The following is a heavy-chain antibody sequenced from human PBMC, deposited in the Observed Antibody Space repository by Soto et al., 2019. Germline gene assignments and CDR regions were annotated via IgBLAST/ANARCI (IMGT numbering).Heavy chain of an antibody. CDR3: AKEYLSGYDMGFLDY. J-gene: IGHJ4*02. D-gene: IGHD5-12*01. CDR2: ITYDGSNK. Sequence: GGSLRLSCAASGFTFSNYGMHWVRQAPGKGLEWVTSITYDGSNKYYADSVKGRFTISRDNSKNTLYLQMNSLRAEDTAVYYCAKEYLSGYDMGFLDYWGQGTLVTVSS. CDR1: GFTFSNYG. V-gene: IGHV3-30*18.